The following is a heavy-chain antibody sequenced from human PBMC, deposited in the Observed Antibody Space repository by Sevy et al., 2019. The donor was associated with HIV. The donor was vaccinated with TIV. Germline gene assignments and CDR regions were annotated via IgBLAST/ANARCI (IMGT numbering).Heavy chain of an antibody. V-gene: IGHV3-43*01. D-gene: IGHD3-22*01. J-gene: IGHJ4*02. CDR1: GFTFDDYT. Sequence: GGSLRLSCAASGFTFDDYTMHWVRRAPGKGLEWVSLVSWDGGSTDYADSVKGRFTISRDNSKNSLYLQMNSLRTEDTALYYYAKDSNSGYWASDYWGQGTLVTVSS. CDR3: AKDSNSGYWASDY. CDR2: VSWDGGST.